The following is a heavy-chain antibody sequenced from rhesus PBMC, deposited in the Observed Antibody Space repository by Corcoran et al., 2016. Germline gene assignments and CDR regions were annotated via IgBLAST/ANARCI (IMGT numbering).Heavy chain of an antibody. CDR2: IYGNSAST. CDR3: ARHRTIPLGVDY. Sequence: QVKLQQWGEGLVKPSETLSITCAAYGGSISGHYYRSGIRQPPGKGLEWIGYIYGNSASTTYNPSLKNRVTISKDTSKNQFSLKLSSVTAADTAVYYCARHRTIPLGVDYWGQGVLVTVSS. CDR1: GGSISGHYY. V-gene: IGHV4-73*01. D-gene: IGHD3-40*01. J-gene: IGHJ4*01.